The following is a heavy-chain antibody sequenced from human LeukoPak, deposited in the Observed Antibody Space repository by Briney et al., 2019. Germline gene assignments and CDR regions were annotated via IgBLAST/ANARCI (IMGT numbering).Heavy chain of an antibody. CDR1: GGSISSYY. J-gene: IGHJ4*02. Sequence: SETLSLTCTVSGGSISSYYWSWIRQPPGKGLDWIGYIYYRGSTNYNPSLKSRVTISLDTSKNQFSLKVNSVTAADTAVYYCARGRYYESSGYFVYYFDYWGQGTLVTVSS. V-gene: IGHV4-59*01. D-gene: IGHD3-22*01. CDR3: ARGRYYESSGYFVYYFDY. CDR2: IYYRGST.